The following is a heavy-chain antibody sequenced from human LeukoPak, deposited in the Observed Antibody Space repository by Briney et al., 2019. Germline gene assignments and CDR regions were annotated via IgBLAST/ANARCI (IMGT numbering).Heavy chain of an antibody. Sequence: SETLSLTCTLSVGSISSSISYWGWIRHPPRKGLEWIGNIYYSGSAYYNLSLKSRVTISVDTSKNQFSLKLSSVTAADTDVFYCARRGSYDTFDIWGQGTMVTVSS. CDR3: ARRGSYDTFDI. J-gene: IGHJ3*02. CDR1: VGSISSSISY. V-gene: IGHV4-39*01. D-gene: IGHD1-26*01. CDR2: IYYSGSA.